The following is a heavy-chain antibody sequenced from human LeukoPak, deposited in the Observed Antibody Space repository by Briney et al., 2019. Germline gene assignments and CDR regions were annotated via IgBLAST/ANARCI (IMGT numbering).Heavy chain of an antibody. J-gene: IGHJ4*02. V-gene: IGHV3-74*01. Sequence: PGGSLRLSCAASGFTLSTHWMHWVRHVPGKGLVWVSRINTDGSSTIYADSVKGRFTISRDNAKSTLYLQMNSLRAEDTAVYYCVRDRDDFWSAYYLDYWGQGTLVTVSS. CDR1: GFTLSTHW. CDR2: INTDGSST. D-gene: IGHD3-3*01. CDR3: VRDRDDFWSAYYLDY.